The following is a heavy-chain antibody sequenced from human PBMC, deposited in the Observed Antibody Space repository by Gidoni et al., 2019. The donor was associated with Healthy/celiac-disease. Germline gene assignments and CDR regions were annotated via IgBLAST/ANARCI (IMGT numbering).Heavy chain of an antibody. J-gene: IGHJ4*02. CDR3: TRGHAGELDY. V-gene: IGHV3-49*04. Sequence: EVQLVESGGGLLQPGRSLRLSCTASGFTFGDYAMSWVRQAPGKGMEWVGFIRSKAYGGTTEYAASVKGRFTISRDDSKSIAYLQMNSLKTEDTAVYYCTRGHAGELDYWGQGTLVTVSS. D-gene: IGHD1-26*01. CDR1: GFTFGDYA. CDR2: IRSKAYGGTT.